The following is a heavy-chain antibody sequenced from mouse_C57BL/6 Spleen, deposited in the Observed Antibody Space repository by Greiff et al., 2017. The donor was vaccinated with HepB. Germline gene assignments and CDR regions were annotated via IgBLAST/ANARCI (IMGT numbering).Heavy chain of an antibody. D-gene: IGHD3-2*02. CDR2: IYPGDGDT. CDR1: GYAFSSSW. CDR3: ARWSSGYPLFDY. J-gene: IGHJ2*01. Sequence: QVQLKQSGPELVKPGASVKISCKASGYAFSSSWMNWVKQRPGKGLEWIGRIYPGDGDTNYNGKFKGKATLTADKSSSTAYMQLSSLTSEDSAVYFCARWSSGYPLFDYWGQGTTLTVSS. V-gene: IGHV1-82*01.